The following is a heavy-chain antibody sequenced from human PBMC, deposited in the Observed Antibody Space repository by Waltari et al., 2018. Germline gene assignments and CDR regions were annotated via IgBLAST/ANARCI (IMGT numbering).Heavy chain of an antibody. D-gene: IGHD5-12*01. V-gene: IGHV3-21*01. CDR1: GFTFSSYS. CDR2: ISISRSHI. Sequence: EVQLVESGGGLVKPGGSLRLSCAASGFTFSSYSMNWVRQAAGKGLEWVSSISISRSHIYHADSVKGRFTISGDNSKNTLYLQMNRLRAEDTAVYYCARATGDSGYDFDYWGQGTLVTVSS. J-gene: IGHJ4*02. CDR3: ARATGDSGYDFDY.